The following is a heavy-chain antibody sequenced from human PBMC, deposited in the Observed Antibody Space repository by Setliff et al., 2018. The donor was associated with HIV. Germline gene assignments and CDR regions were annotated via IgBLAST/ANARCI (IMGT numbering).Heavy chain of an antibody. CDR2: INAGNGDT. CDR1: GYILTSYA. Sequence: ASVKVSCKASGYILTSYAIHWVRQAPGQGLEWMGWINAGNGDTKYSHKFQGRVSITGDTSANTAYMELSSLRSEDTAVYYCARQHYYDSSGRNLMDVWGKGTTVTVSS. V-gene: IGHV1-3*01. CDR3: ARQHYYDSSGRNLMDV. D-gene: IGHD3-22*01. J-gene: IGHJ6*03.